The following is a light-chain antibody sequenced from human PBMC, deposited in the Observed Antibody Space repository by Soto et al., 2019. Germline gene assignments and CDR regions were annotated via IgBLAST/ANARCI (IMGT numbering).Light chain of an antibody. CDR1: QRLSASD. J-gene: IGKJ1*01. CDR3: QQSGSSPPT. Sequence: EIELAQSLGTLSLTSKYRTTLXSRPSQRLSASDIAWYQQKPGQAPRLLIYAASNRATGIPDRFSGSGSGTDFTLTISRLEPEDFAVYYCQQSGSSPPTFDQGSKV. CDR2: AAS. V-gene: IGKV3-20*01.